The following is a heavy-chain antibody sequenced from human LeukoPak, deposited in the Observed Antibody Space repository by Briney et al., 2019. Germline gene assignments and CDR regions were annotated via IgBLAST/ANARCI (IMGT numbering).Heavy chain of an antibody. J-gene: IGHJ4*02. Sequence: ASVKVSXKASGYTFTSYGISWVRQAPGQGLEWMGWISAYNGNTNYAQKLQGRVTMTTDTSTSTAYMELSRLRSDDTAVYYCARGTDILSGYTYWGQGTLVTVSS. D-gene: IGHD3-9*01. V-gene: IGHV1-18*01. CDR2: ISAYNGNT. CDR3: ARGTDILSGYTY. CDR1: GYTFTSYG.